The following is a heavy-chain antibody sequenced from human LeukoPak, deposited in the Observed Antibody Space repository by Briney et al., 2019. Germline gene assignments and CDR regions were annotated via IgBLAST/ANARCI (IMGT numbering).Heavy chain of an antibody. D-gene: IGHD3-9*01. CDR3: AKEGDILIGYYLYQYYYYMDV. CDR1: GFTFSSYE. Sequence: PGGSLRLSCAASGFTFSSYEMNWVRQAPGKGLEWVSAISASGISTYYADSVKGRFTISRDNSKDTLYLQMNSLRAEDTAIYYCAKEGDILIGYYLYQYYYYMDVWGKGTTVTISS. V-gene: IGHV3-23*01. CDR2: ISASGIST. J-gene: IGHJ6*03.